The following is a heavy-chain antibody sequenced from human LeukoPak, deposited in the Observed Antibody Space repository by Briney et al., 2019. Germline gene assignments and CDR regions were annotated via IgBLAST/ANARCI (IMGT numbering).Heavy chain of an antibody. CDR2: ISGSGGST. CDR3: AKDGGAEGYYDFWSGYYPTYYYYGMDV. J-gene: IGHJ6*02. Sequence: PGGSLRLSCAASGFTVSSKYMSWVRQAPGKGLEWVSAISGSGGSTYYADSVKGRFTISRDNSKNTLYLQMNSLRAEDTAVYYCAKDGGAEGYYDFWSGYYPTYYYYGMDVWGQGTTVTVSS. CDR1: GFTVSSKY. D-gene: IGHD3-3*01. V-gene: IGHV3-23*01.